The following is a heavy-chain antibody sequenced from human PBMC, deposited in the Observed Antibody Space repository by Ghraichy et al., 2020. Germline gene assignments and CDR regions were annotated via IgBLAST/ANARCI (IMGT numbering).Heavy chain of an antibody. D-gene: IGHD1-26*01. V-gene: IGHV3-48*02. CDR3: TRDRLEEWQLLRYAFDN. CDR2: ISSSTNTI. CDR1: GFTFSSYS. Sequence: GGSLRLSCAASGFTFSSYSMNWVRQAPGKGLEWVSYISSSTNTIYYADSVKGRFTISRDNAKNSLYLQMNSLRDEHTAVYYCTRDRLEEWQLLRYAFDNWGQGTMVTVAS. J-gene: IGHJ3*02.